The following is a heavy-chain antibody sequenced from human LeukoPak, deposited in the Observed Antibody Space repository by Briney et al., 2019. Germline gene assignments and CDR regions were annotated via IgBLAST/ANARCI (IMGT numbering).Heavy chain of an antibody. Sequence: GASVKVSCKVSGYTLTELSMHWVRQAPGKGLEWMGGFDPEDGETIYAQKFQGRVTMTEDTSTDTAYMEPSSLRSEDTAVYYCATENVAATRLVLGGYYFDYWGQGTLVTVSS. J-gene: IGHJ4*02. V-gene: IGHV1-24*01. CDR3: ATENVAATRLVLGGYYFDY. D-gene: IGHD2-15*01. CDR2: FDPEDGET. CDR1: GYTLTELS.